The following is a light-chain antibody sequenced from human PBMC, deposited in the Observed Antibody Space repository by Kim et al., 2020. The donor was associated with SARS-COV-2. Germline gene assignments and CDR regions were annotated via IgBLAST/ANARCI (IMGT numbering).Light chain of an antibody. CDR2: KVS. J-gene: IGKJ4*01. CDR1: QSLEYSDTNTY. CDR3: AQATHWPLT. Sequence: DVVMTQSPPSLPVTLGQSASISCRSSQSLEYSDTNTYLSWFHQRPGQSPRRLIYKVSNRDSGVPDRFSGSGSGTDFTLKISSVEAEDVGIYYCAQATHWPLTFGGGTRVEIK. V-gene: IGKV2-30*01.